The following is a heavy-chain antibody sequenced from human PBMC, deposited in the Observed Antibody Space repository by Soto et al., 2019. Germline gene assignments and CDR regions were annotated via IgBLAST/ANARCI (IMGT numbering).Heavy chain of an antibody. D-gene: IGHD2-8*01. CDR1: GGTFSSYA. J-gene: IGHJ3*02. CDR3: ARVRQDIVIMVYAPRGDDAFDI. Sequence: ASVKVSCKASGGTFSSYAISWVRQAPGQGLEWMGGIIPIFGTANYAQKFQGRVTITADESTSTAYMELSSLRSEDTAVYYCARVRQDIVIMVYAPRGDDAFDIWGQGTMVTVSS. CDR2: IIPIFGTA. V-gene: IGHV1-69*13.